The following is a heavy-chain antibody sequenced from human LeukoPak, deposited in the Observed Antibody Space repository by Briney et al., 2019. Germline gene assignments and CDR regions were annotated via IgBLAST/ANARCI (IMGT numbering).Heavy chain of an antibody. CDR2: ISGSGGST. Sequence: GGSLRLSCAASGFTFSSYAMSWVRQAPGKGLEWVSAISGSGGSTYYADSVKGRFTISRDNSKNTLFLQMSSLRAEDTALYYCGKVRIAVAAVPADYWGQGALVTVST. CDR3: GKVRIAVAAVPADY. V-gene: IGHV3-23*01. D-gene: IGHD6-19*01. J-gene: IGHJ4*02. CDR1: GFTFSSYA.